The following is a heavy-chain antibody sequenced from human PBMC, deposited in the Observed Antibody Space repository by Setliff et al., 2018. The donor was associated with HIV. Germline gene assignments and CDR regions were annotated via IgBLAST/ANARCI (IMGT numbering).Heavy chain of an antibody. J-gene: IGHJ5*01. Sequence: LSLTCAVYGGSLTDYDWTWIRQTPAKGLEWIGEISHSGRTNYNPSLKTRLIISRDTSKNQFSLRLSSATVADTAIYYCARGFEGYCSGASCHWFDSWGQGTQVTVSS. D-gene: IGHD2-15*01. CDR2: ISHSGRT. CDR1: GGSLTDYD. CDR3: ARGFEGYCSGASCHWFDS. V-gene: IGHV4-34*01.